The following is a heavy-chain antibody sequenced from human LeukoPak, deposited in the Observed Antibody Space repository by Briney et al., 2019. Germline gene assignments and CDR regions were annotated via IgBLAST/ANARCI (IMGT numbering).Heavy chain of an antibody. CDR1: GFGFSSYS. V-gene: IGHV3-21*04. Sequence: KSGGSLRLSCAASGFGFSSYSMNWVRQAPGKGLEWVSYISSTSSYMFYADSVQGRFTISRDNAKNSLYLQMNSLRAEDTAVYYCARDFGRSYSSFSFQHWGQGTLVTVSS. CDR3: ARDFGRSYSSFSFQH. D-gene: IGHD6-6*01. J-gene: IGHJ1*01. CDR2: ISSTSSYM.